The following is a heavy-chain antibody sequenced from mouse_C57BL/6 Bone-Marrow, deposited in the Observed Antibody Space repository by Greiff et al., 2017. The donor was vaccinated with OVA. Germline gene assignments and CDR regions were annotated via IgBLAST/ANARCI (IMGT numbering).Heavy chain of an antibody. Sequence: EVKLMESGGGLVKPGGSLKLSCAASGFTFSSYAMSWVRQTPEKRLEWVATISDGGSYTYYPDNVKGRFTISRDNAKNNLYLQMSHLKSEDTAMYYCARDHYDYDGGAMDYWGQGTSVTVSS. D-gene: IGHD2-4*01. CDR1: GFTFSSYA. CDR2: ISDGGSYT. CDR3: ARDHYDYDGGAMDY. J-gene: IGHJ4*01. V-gene: IGHV5-4*01.